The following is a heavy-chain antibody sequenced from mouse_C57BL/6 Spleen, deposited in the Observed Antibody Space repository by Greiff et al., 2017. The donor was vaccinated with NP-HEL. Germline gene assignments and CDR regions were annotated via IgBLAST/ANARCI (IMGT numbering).Heavy chain of an antibody. CDR1: GYTFTSYW. CDR3: ARYYYGRIRYFDV. D-gene: IGHD1-1*01. J-gene: IGHJ1*03. CDR2: IDPSDSYT. Sequence: VQLQQSGASVKLSCKASGYTFTSYWMQWVKQRPGQGLEWIGEIDPSDSYTNYNQKFKGKATLTVDTSSSTAYMQLSSLTSEDSAVYYCARYYYGRIRYFDVWGTGTTVTVSS. V-gene: IGHV1-50*01.